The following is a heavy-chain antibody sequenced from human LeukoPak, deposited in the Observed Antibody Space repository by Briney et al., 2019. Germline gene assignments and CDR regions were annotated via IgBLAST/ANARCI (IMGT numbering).Heavy chain of an antibody. CDR2: INPNSGGT. V-gene: IGHV1-2*02. CDR1: GYTFTGYY. Sequence: ASVKVSCKGSGYTFTGYYMHWVRQAPGQGLEWMGWINPNSGGTNYAQKFQGRVTMTRDTSISTAYMELSRLRSDDTAVYYCARVLTFGGVIVISYFDYWGQGTLVTVSS. D-gene: IGHD3-16*02. J-gene: IGHJ4*02. CDR3: ARVLTFGGVIVISYFDY.